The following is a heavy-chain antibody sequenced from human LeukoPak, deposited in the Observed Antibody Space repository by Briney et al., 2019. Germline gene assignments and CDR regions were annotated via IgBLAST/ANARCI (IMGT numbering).Heavy chain of an antibody. CDR1: GGSISSYY. CDR2: IYYSGST. D-gene: IGHD3-22*01. V-gene: IGHV4-59*01. CDR3: ARDIYDSSGQRFDI. J-gene: IGHJ3*02. Sequence: SETLSLTCTVSGGSISSYYWSWIRQPPGKGLEWIGYIYYSGSTNYNPSLKSRVTISVDTSKNQFSLKLSSVTAADTAVYYCARDIYDSSGQRFDIGGQGTMVTVSS.